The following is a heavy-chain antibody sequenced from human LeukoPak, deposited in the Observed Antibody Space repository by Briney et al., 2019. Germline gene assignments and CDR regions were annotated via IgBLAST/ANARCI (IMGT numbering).Heavy chain of an antibody. V-gene: IGHV3-72*01. J-gene: IGHJ4*02. CDR3: AKIRTGGIDY. CDR2: IRNKAKSYTT. Sequence: GGSLRLSCAASGFTFSDHYMDWVRQAPGKGLEWVGRIRNKAKSYTTEYAASVKGRFTISRDDSKDSLYPQMDSLKTEDTAVYYCAKIRTGGIDYWGQGTLVTVSS. CDR1: GFTFSDHY. D-gene: IGHD2-15*01.